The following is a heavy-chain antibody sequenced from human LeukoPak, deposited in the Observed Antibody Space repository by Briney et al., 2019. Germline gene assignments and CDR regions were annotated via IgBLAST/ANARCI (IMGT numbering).Heavy chain of an antibody. CDR2: ISWNSGSI. CDR3: AKENQDGYNPGGFDY. D-gene: IGHD5-24*01. V-gene: IGHV3-9*01. J-gene: IGHJ4*02. CDR1: GFTFDDYA. Sequence: GGSLRLSCAASGFTFDDYAMHWVRHAPGKGLEWVSGISWNSGSIGYADSVKGRFTISRDNAKNSLYLQMNSLRAEDTALYYCAKENQDGYNPGGFDYWGQGTLVTVSS.